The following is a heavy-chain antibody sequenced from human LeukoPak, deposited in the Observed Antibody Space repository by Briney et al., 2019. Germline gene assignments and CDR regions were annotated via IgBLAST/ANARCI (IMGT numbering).Heavy chain of an antibody. Sequence: PLETPSLTCTVPGGSTCSSMWSCVWQPPGKGLWRVGYIDNSGSTNYTPSLKSRVTISVDTSKNQFYLKLSSVTAADTAVYYCARLGYRSGLTFDYWGQGTLVTVSS. CDR2: IDNSGST. CDR1: GGSTCSSM. V-gene: IGHV4-59*01. CDR3: ARLGYRSGLTFDY. D-gene: IGHD6-19*01. J-gene: IGHJ4*02.